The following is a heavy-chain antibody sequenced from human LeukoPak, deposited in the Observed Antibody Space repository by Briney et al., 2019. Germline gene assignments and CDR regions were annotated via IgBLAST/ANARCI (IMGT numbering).Heavy chain of an antibody. Sequence: GGSLRLSCAAFGIAFDKNAMSWVRQAPGKGLEWVSTISHSGGATHYADSVKGRFTISRDDSKNTLFLQMSSLRPEDTAVYYCARDFGVIRRSWGQGTLVTVSS. V-gene: IGHV3-23*01. CDR1: GIAFDKNA. J-gene: IGHJ5*02. CDR3: ARDFGVIRRS. D-gene: IGHD3-3*01. CDR2: ISHSGGAT.